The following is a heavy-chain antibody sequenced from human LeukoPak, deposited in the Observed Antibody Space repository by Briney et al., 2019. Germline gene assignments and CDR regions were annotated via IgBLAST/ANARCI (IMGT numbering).Heavy chain of an antibody. CDR3: AREGSPYYYDSSGYLGLGIGAFDT. Sequence: GGSLRLSCAASGFTFSSYEMNWVRQAPGKGLEWVSYISSSGSTIYYADSVKGRFTISRDNAKNTLYLQMNSLRAEDTAVYYCAREGSPYYYDSSGYLGLGIGAFDTWGQGTMVTVSS. CDR2: ISSSGSTI. CDR1: GFTFSSYE. D-gene: IGHD3-22*01. V-gene: IGHV3-48*03. J-gene: IGHJ3*02.